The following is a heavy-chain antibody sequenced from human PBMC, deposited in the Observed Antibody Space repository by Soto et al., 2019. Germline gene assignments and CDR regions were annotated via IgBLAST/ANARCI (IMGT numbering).Heavy chain of an antibody. CDR3: AKEGSGRRWDP. Sequence: DVQLVESGGGLVQPGGSLRLSCAVSGFIPADHWTSWLRQAPGKGLEWVANIRQDGNGKFYVDSVRGRFTISKDNAEDTQELQRNDLRAEDTAVYYCAKEGSGRRWDPWGQGTRVTVSS. V-gene: IGHV3-7*01. CDR1: GFIPADHW. CDR2: IRQDGNGK. J-gene: IGHJ5*02. D-gene: IGHD3-10*01.